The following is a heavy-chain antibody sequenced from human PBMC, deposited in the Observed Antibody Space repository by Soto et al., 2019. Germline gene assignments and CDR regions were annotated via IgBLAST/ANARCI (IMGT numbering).Heavy chain of an antibody. Sequence: GGSLRLSCAASGFTVSSNYMSWVRQAPGKGLEWVSVIYSGGSTYYADSVKGRFTISRGNSKNTLYLQMNSLRAEDTAVYYCACPGPHTLLPYYYGMDVWGQGTTVTVSS. CDR3: ACPGPHTLLPYYYGMDV. CDR1: GFTVSSNY. D-gene: IGHD2-15*01. V-gene: IGHV3-53*01. J-gene: IGHJ6*02. CDR2: IYSGGST.